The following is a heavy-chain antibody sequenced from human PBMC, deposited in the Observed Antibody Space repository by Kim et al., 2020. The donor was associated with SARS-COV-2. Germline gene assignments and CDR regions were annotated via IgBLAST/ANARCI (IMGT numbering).Heavy chain of an antibody. V-gene: IGHV3-73*01. D-gene: IGHD1-1*01. CDR3: TSFPGTTSAFWDAFDI. CDR2: IRSKANSYAT. CDR1: GFTFSGSA. Sequence: GGSLRLSCAASGFTFSGSAMHWVRQASGKGLEWVGRIRSKANSYATTYTASVKGSFTISRDDSKSTAYLQMNSLKTEDTAVYYCTSFPGTTSAFWDAFDIWGQGTMVSVSS. J-gene: IGHJ3*02.